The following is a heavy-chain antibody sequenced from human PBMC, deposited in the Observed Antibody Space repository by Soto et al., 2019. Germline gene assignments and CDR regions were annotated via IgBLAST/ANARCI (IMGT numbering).Heavy chain of an antibody. D-gene: IGHD4-4*01. CDR1: GFIVSSSY. CDR3: ARDSYTRY. Sequence: EVQLVESGGGLVQPGGSLRLSCAASGFIVSSSYMSWVRQAPGKGLEWVSIIYNDGSTYYADSVKGRFTISRDDSKNTLYLQILSLRAEDTAVYYCARDSYTRYWGQGPLVTVSS. V-gene: IGHV3-66*01. J-gene: IGHJ4*02. CDR2: IYNDGST.